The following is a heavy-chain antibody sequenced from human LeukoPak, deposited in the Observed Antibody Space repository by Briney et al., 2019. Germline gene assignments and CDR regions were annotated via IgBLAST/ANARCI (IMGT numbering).Heavy chain of an antibody. CDR2: IYTSGST. CDR1: GGSISSYY. Sequence: SETLSLTCTVSGGSISSYYWSWIRQPAGKGLEWIWRIYTSGSTNYNPSLKSRVTMSVDTSKNQFSLKLSSVTAADTAVYYCARDRVTMVRGVHYMDVWGKGTTVTVSS. V-gene: IGHV4-4*07. CDR3: ARDRVTMVRGVHYMDV. D-gene: IGHD3-10*01. J-gene: IGHJ6*03.